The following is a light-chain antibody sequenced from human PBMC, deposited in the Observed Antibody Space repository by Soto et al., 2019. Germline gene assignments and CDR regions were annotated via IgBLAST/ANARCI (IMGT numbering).Light chain of an antibody. CDR1: QDIRND. J-gene: IGKJ3*01. CDR3: QKCNGGPFT. CDR2: TSS. V-gene: IGKV1-27*01. Sequence: IQMTQSPSSLSVSVGDRVTITCRASQDIRNDLGWYQQKPGKAPKLLIHTSSPLHSGVTSRLSATGFGTDFTLTINSLQPEDVGVYFCQKCNGGPFTFGPGTTVDVK.